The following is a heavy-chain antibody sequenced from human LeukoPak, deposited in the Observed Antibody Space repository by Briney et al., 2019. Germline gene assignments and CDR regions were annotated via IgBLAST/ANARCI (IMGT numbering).Heavy chain of an antibody. CDR2: ISYSGST. V-gene: IGHV4-59*01. J-gene: IGHJ4*02. Sequence: SETLSLTCTVSGVSFSSYYCTWVRQPPGKGLEWIGYISYSGSTNYNPSLKSRVTMSVDTSKNRFSLNLSSVTAADTAVYYFASAFGSRWYFLWGQGTLVTVSS. CDR1: GVSFSSYY. CDR3: ASAFGSRWYFL. D-gene: IGHD6-19*01.